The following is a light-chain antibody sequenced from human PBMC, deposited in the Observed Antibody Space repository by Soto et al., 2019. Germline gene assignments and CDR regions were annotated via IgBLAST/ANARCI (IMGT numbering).Light chain of an antibody. CDR3: QKYKSAPWT. CDR1: QGISNY. V-gene: IGKV1-27*01. CDR2: AAS. Sequence: DIHMTQSPSSLSASVVDIVTITCLASQGISNYLAWYQQKPGKVPKLLIYAASTLQSGVPSRFSGSGSGTDFTLTISSLQPEDVATYYCQKYKSAPWTFGQGTKVDI. J-gene: IGKJ1*01.